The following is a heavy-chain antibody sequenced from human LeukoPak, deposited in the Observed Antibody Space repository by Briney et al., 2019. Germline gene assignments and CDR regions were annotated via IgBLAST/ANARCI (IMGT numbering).Heavy chain of an antibody. CDR1: GFTFRSYA. CDR2: ITSSGDNT. D-gene: IGHD3-22*01. Sequence: GGPLRLSCAASGFTFRSYAMCWVRQAPGKGRQWVSSITSSGDNTYYADSVKGRFTISRDNTKNTQHLQVNSPRAEDTAVYYCVGESSGNYDTGGQGPLVTVSS. J-gene: IGHJ5*02. CDR3: VGESSGNYDT. V-gene: IGHV3-23*01.